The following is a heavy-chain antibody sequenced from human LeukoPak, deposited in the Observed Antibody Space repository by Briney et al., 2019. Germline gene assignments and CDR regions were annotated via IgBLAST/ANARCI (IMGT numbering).Heavy chain of an antibody. CDR3: AREVGYCSGGSCYFGFDY. V-gene: IGHV3-7*03. CDR1: GFTFSSYW. Sequence: PGGSLRLSCAASGFTFSSYWMSWVRQAPGKGLEWVANIKQDRSEKYYVDSVKGRFTISRDNAKNSLYLQMNSLRAEDTAVYYRAREVGYCSGGSCYFGFDYWGQGTLVTVSS. J-gene: IGHJ4*02. D-gene: IGHD2-15*01. CDR2: IKQDRSEK.